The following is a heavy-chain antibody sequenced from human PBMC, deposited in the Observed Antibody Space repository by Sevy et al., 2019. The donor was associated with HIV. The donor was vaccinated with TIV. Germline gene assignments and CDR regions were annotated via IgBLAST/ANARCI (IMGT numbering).Heavy chain of an antibody. Sequence: GGSLRLSCAVSGFSFDSYGMTWVRQAPGKGLEWVSGISGSGSRTYYADSVKGRFIISRDNSKNTLDLQMNSLRSEDTAIDYWGEGGGGHYDPDEIGYYFYYYNMDVWGKGTTVTVSS. CDR2: ISGSGSRT. D-gene: IGHD3-22*01. V-gene: IGHV3-23*01. J-gene: IGHJ6*03. CDR1: GFSFDSYG. CDR3: GEGGGGHYDPDEIGYYFYYYNMDV.